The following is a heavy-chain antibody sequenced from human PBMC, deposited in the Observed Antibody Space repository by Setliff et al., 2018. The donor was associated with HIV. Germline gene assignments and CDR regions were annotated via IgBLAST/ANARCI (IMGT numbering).Heavy chain of an antibody. V-gene: IGHV4-34*01. J-gene: IGHJ5*01. CDR2: INHSGST. Sequence: SETLSLTCAVYGGSFSGYYWSWIRQPPGKGLEWIGEINHSGSTNYNPSLKSRVTISVDTSKSQFSLNLSSVTAADTAVYYCARWGDGYNSYDSWGQGTLVTVSS. D-gene: IGHD5-12*01. CDR3: ARWGDGYNSYDS. CDR1: GGSFSGYY.